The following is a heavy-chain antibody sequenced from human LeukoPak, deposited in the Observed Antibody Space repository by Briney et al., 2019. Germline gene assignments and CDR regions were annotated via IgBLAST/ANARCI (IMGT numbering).Heavy chain of an antibody. D-gene: IGHD6-13*01. V-gene: IGHV3-7*04. CDR3: ARDPYSNFFGAFDI. J-gene: IGHJ3*02. Sequence: PGGSLRLSCAASGFTFSSYWMSWVRQAPGKGLEWVANIKRDGSEEYYVDSVKGRFTISRDNAKNSLYLQMNSLRAEDTAVYYCARDPYSNFFGAFDIWGQGTMVTVSS. CDR2: IKRDGSEE. CDR1: GFTFSSYW.